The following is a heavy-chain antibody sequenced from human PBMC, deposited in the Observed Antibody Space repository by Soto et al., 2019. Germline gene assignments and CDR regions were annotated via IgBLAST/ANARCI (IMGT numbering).Heavy chain of an antibody. CDR3: TRHWLATREFDY. Sequence: PGGSLRLSCAASGFTFSSYSMNWVRQAPGKGLEWVSSISSSSGHMYYADSLKGRFTISRDNAKNSLYLQMNSLRAEDTAVYYCTRHWLATREFDYWGQGTLVTVSS. V-gene: IGHV3-21*01. J-gene: IGHJ4*02. D-gene: IGHD1-26*01. CDR2: ISSSSGHM. CDR1: GFTFSSYS.